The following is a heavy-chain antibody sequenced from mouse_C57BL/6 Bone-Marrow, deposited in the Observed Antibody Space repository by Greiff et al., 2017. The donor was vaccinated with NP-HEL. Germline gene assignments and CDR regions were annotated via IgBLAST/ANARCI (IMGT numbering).Heavy chain of an antibody. CDR2: IYPRDGST. Sequence: VKLVESDAELVKPGASVKISCKVSGYTFTDHTIHWMKQRPEQGLEWIGYIYPRDGSTKYNEKFKGKATLTADKSSSTAYMQLNSLTSEDSAVYFCARRGGYVGYYAMDYWGQGTSVTVSS. CDR1: GYTFTDHT. D-gene: IGHD1-2*01. J-gene: IGHJ4*01. V-gene: IGHV1-78*01. CDR3: ARRGGYVGYYAMDY.